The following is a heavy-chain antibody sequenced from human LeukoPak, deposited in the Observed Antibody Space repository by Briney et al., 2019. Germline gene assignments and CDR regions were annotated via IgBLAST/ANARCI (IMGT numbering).Heavy chain of an antibody. J-gene: IGHJ4*02. CDR1: GFTFSGYG. D-gene: IGHD2-2*01. Sequence: GGSLRLSCAASGFTFSGYGVHWVRQAPGKGLEWVPSISSSSSYIYYADSVKGRFTISRDNAKNSLYLQMNSLRAEDTAVYYCASARYCSSTSCRDYWGQGTLVTVSS. CDR3: ASARYCSSTSCRDY. V-gene: IGHV3-21*01. CDR2: ISSSSSYI.